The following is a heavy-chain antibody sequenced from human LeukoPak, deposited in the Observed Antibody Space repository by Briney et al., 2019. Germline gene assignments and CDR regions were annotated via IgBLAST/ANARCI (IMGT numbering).Heavy chain of an antibody. Sequence: PSETLSLTCAVYGGSFSGYYWSWIRPPPGKGLECIGEITHSGYTHYNPPLESRVTISVDTSKNQVSLRLSSVTAADTAMYYCARITWDGGDDAFDVWGQGTMVTVSS. CDR1: GGSFSGYY. V-gene: IGHV4-34*01. J-gene: IGHJ3*01. D-gene: IGHD2-21*01. CDR3: ARITWDGGDDAFDV. CDR2: ITHSGYT.